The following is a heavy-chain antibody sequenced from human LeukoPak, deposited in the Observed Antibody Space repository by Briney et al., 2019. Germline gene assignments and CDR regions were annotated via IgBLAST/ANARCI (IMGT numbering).Heavy chain of an antibody. V-gene: IGHV3-23*01. CDR1: GFPFSSYA. D-gene: IGHD3-22*01. J-gene: IGHJ4*02. CDR3: AKSDYYDSSGHPSSFEY. CDR2: VSGSGGTT. Sequence: PGGSLRPSCAASGFPFSSYAMSWVRQAPGKGLEWVSGVSGSGGTTYYADTVKGRFTISRDNSKRTLYLQMNSLRAEDTAVYYCAKSDYYDSSGHPSSFEYWGQGTLVTVSS.